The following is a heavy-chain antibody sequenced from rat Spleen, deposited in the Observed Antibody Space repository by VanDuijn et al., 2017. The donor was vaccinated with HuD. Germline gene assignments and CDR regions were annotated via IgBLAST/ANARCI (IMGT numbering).Heavy chain of an antibody. V-gene: IGHV5S23*01. CDR2: ITNSGGST. J-gene: IGHJ2*01. Sequence: EVQLVESGGGLVQPGRSLKLSCAASGFTFSNYYMAWVRQAPTKGLEWVASITNSGGSTYYRDSVKGRFTISRDNAKSTLYLQMDSLRSEDTATYYCTRGPITTYTEGSYYFDYWGQGVMVTVSS. D-gene: IGHD1-11*01. CDR1: GFTFSNYY. CDR3: TRGPITTYTEGSYYFDY.